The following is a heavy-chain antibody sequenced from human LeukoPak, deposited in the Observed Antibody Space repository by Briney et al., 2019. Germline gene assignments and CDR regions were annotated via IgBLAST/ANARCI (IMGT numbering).Heavy chain of an antibody. CDR2: IYYSGST. V-gene: IGHV4-59*12. CDR1: GGSISSYY. D-gene: IGHD3-10*01. CDR3: ARVNYYGSGSYYAPYFDY. Sequence: SETLSLTCTVSGGSISSYYWSWIRQPPGKGLEWIGYIYYSGSTNYNPSLKSRVTISVDTSKNQFSLKLSSVTAADTAVYYCARVNYYGSGSYYAPYFDYWGQGTLVTVSS. J-gene: IGHJ4*02.